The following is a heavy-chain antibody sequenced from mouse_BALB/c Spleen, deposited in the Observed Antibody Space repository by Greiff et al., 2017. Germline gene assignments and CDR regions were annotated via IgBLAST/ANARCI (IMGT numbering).Heavy chain of an antibody. CDR2: ISSGGSYT. CDR3: ARHRDYGSSYVYFDV. D-gene: IGHD1-1*01. Sequence: EVMLVESGGDLVKPGGSLKLSCAASGFTFSSYGMSWVRQTPDKRLEWVATISSGGSYTYYPDSVKGRFTISRDNAKNTLYLQMSSLKSEDTAMYYCARHRDYGSSYVYFDVWGAGTTVTVSS. CDR1: GFTFSSYG. V-gene: IGHV5-6*01. J-gene: IGHJ1*01.